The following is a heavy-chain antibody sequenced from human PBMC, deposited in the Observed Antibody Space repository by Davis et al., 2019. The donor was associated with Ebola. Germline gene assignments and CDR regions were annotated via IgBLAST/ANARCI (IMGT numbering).Heavy chain of an antibody. V-gene: IGHV4-4*02. CDR3: ARTSWGLRMTFDY. Sequence: PSETLSLTCAVSGGSISSSNWWSWVRQPPGKGLEWIGYIYYSGSTNYNPSLKSRVTISVDTSKNQFSLKLSSVTAADTAVYYCARTSWGLRMTFDYWGQGTLVTVSS. CDR2: IYYSGST. J-gene: IGHJ4*02. D-gene: IGHD1-26*01. CDR1: GGSISSSNW.